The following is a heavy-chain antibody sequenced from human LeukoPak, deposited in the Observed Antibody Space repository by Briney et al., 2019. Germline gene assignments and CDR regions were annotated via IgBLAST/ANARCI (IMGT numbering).Heavy chain of an antibody. V-gene: IGHV3-30-3*01. D-gene: IGHD6-19*01. CDR1: GFTFSSYA. Sequence: PGGCLRLSCAASGFTFSSYAMHWVRQAPGKGLEWVAVISYDGSNKYYADSVKGRFTISRDNSKNTLYLQMNSLRAEDTAVYYCARVPTGYSSGWGDYWGQGTLVTVSS. CDR3: ARVPTGYSSGWGDY. CDR2: ISYDGSNK. J-gene: IGHJ4*02.